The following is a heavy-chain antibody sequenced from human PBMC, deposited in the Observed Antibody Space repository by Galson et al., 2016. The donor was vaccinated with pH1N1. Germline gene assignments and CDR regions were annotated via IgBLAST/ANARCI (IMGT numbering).Heavy chain of an antibody. CDR1: GDSVSSNSAT. CDR2: TYYRYKWYN. V-gene: IGHV6-1*01. Sequence: CAISGDSVSSNSATWNWIRQSPSSGLEWLGWTYYRYKWYNDYAESVKSRVIISPDTSKTPLTLQLNSVTPADTAVYYYARGVIDYDFWSGYQDHVAFDIWGQGTMVIVSS. J-gene: IGHJ3*02. D-gene: IGHD3-3*01. CDR3: ARGVIDYDFWSGYQDHVAFDI.